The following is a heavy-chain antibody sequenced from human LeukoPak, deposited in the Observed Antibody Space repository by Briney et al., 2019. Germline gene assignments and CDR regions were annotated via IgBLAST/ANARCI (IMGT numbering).Heavy chain of an antibody. CDR3: AKELNMITFAPFDY. V-gene: IGHV3-30*02. D-gene: IGHD3-16*01. Sequence: GGSLRLSCAASGFTFSSYGMHWVRQAPGKGLEWVAFIRYDGRNKYYADSVKGRFTISRDNSKNTLYLQMNSLRAEDAAVYYCAKELNMITFAPFDYWGQGTLVTVSS. CDR1: GFTFSSYG. J-gene: IGHJ4*02. CDR2: IRYDGRNK.